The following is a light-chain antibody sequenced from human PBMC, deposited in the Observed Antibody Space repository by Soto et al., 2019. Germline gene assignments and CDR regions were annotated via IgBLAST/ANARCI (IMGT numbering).Light chain of an antibody. CDR2: DAS. V-gene: IGKV1-5*01. CDR1: QGISSW. J-gene: IGKJ1*01. CDR3: QQYNRYS. Sequence: DIQRTQSPSTLSASVGDRVTLTCRASQGISSWLAWSQQNPGKAPKLLIYDASSLESGAPSRVSGGGSGTTLTLTSASLQPDDIANYYCQQYNRYSFGQGTKVDIK.